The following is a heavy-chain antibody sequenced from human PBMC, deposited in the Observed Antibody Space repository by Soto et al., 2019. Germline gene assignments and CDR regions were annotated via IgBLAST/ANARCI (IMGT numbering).Heavy chain of an antibody. J-gene: IGHJ4*02. V-gene: IGHV3-33*01. D-gene: IGHD1-26*01. Sequence: QVQLMESGGGVVQPGRSLRLSCAASGFIFSSYGMHWVRQAPGKELEWVAVIWFDGSNEYYADSVKGRFTISRDNSKNTLHLQMNSLRADDTAVYYCARAMAATTPFDYWGQGTVVTVSS. CDR1: GFIFSSYG. CDR2: IWFDGSNE. CDR3: ARAMAATTPFDY.